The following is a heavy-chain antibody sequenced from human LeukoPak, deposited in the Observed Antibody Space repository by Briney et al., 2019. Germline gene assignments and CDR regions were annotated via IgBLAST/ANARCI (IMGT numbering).Heavy chain of an antibody. CDR1: GFTFSSYW. CDR3: ARGNIAAAGTLNFDY. CDR2: IKKDGSEK. V-gene: IGHV3-7*01. J-gene: IGHJ4*02. Sequence: GGSLRLSCAASGFTFSSYWMSWVRQAPGKGLEWVANIKKDGSEKYYVDSVKGRFTISRDNAKTSLYLQMNSLRAEDTAVYYCARGNIAAAGTLNFDYWGQGTLVTVSS. D-gene: IGHD6-13*01.